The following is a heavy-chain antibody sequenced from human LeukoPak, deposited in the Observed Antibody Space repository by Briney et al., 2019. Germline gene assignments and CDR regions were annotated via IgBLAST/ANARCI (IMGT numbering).Heavy chain of an antibody. J-gene: IGHJ4*02. D-gene: IGHD6-13*01. Sequence: GGSLRLSCAASGFAITDHHMDWVRQAPGKGLEWVSYISSSGSTIYYADSVKGRFTISRDNAKNSQYLQMNSLRVEDTAVYYCVASSWAYYFDYWGQGTLVTVSS. V-gene: IGHV3-11*04. CDR3: VASSWAYYFDY. CDR1: GFAITDHH. CDR2: ISSSGSTI.